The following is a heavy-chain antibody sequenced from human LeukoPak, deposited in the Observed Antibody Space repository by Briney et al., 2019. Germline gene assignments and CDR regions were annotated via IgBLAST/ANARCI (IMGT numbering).Heavy chain of an antibody. CDR3: AELGITMIGGV. CDR1: GFTFSSYE. CDR2: TSFDGKNT. D-gene: IGHD3-10*02. V-gene: IGHV3-33*03. Sequence: QAGGSLRLSCAASGFTFSSYEMNWVRQAPGKGLEWVAVTSFDGKNTLYADPVKGRFTISRDNAKNSLYLQMNSLRAEDTAVYYCAELGITMIGGVWGKGTTVTISS. J-gene: IGHJ6*04.